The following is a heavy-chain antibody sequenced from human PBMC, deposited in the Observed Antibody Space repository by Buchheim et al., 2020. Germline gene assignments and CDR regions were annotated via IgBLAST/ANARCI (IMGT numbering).Heavy chain of an antibody. J-gene: IGHJ4*02. CDR3: ARSPVADLPDS. CDR1: GFTFSRSW. CDR2: IITDGSST. Sequence: EVQLVESGGGLVQPGGSLRLSCAASGFTFSRSWMHWVRQAPGKGLVWVSRIITDGSSTVYADSVKGRFTISRDNARNMLYLQMNSLRAEDTAVYYCARSPVADLPDSWGLGTL. D-gene: IGHD6-19*01. V-gene: IGHV3-74*01.